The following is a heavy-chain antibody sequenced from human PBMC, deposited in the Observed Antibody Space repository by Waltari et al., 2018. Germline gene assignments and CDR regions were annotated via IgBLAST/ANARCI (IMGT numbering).Heavy chain of an antibody. V-gene: IGHV4-34*01. Sequence: QVQLQESGPGLVKPSETLSLTCAVYGGSFSGSYWSWIRQPPGKGLEWIGEINHSGSTNYNPSLKSRVTISVDTSKNQFSLKLSSVTAADTAVYYCAALGRGYYKRLDYWGQGTLVTVSS. D-gene: IGHD3-22*01. J-gene: IGHJ4*02. CDR3: AALGRGYYKRLDY. CDR1: GGSFSGSY. CDR2: INHSGST.